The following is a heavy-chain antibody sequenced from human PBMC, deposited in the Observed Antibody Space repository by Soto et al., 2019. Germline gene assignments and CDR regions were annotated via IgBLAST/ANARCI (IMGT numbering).Heavy chain of an antibody. Sequence: QVQLVQSGAEVKKPGASVKVSCKASGYTFTSYYMHWVRQAPGQGLEWMGIINPSGGSTSYAQKFRGRVTMTRDTSTSTVYMELSSLRSEDTAVYYCARDSRITMVRGVMVYWGQGTLVTVSS. V-gene: IGHV1-46*01. D-gene: IGHD3-10*01. CDR3: ARDSRITMVRGVMVY. CDR2: INPSGGST. CDR1: GYTFTSYY. J-gene: IGHJ4*02.